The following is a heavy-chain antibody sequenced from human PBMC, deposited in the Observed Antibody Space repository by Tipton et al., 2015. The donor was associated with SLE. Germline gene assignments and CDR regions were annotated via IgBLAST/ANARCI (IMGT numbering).Heavy chain of an antibody. CDR3: ARAQGDFDL. J-gene: IGHJ2*01. CDR2: IYTSGTT. CDR1: AGSISSGNYY. D-gene: IGHD3-16*01. Sequence: TLSLTCTVSAGSISSGNYYWSWIRQSAGKGLAWIGQIYTSGTTSYNPSLKSRVTISLDKSKNQFSLKLTSVTAADTAVYYCARAQGDFDLWGRGTLVTVSS. V-gene: IGHV4-61*09.